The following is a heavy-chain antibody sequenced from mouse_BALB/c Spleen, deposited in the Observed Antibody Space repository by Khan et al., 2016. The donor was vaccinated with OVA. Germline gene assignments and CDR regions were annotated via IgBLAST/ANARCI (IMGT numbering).Heavy chain of an antibody. CDR1: GFTFSTYA. V-gene: IGHV5-6-5*01. Sequence: EVELVESGGDSVKPGGSLKLSCAVSGFTFSTYAMSWVRQTPEKRLEWVASISSGGSPYYPDSVKGRFTISRDNARNIVYLQMTSLRSEDMAMYYCAREAYRYDEYYFDYWGQGTTLTVSS. D-gene: IGHD2-14*01. CDR3: AREAYRYDEYYFDY. J-gene: IGHJ2*01. CDR2: ISSGGSP.